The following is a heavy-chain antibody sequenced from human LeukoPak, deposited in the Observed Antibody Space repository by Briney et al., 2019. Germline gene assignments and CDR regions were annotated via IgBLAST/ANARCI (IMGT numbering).Heavy chain of an antibody. V-gene: IGHV1-24*01. CDR2: FDPEDGET. CDR1: GYTLTELS. Sequence: ASVKVSCKVSGYTLTELSMHWVRQAPGKGLEWMGGFDPEDGETIYAQKFQGRVTMTEDTSTDTAYMELSSLRSEDTAVYYCATVKSHTYYYDSSGYYSYQTWGQGTLVTVSS. J-gene: IGHJ4*02. CDR3: ATVKSHTYYYDSSGYYSYQT. D-gene: IGHD3-22*01.